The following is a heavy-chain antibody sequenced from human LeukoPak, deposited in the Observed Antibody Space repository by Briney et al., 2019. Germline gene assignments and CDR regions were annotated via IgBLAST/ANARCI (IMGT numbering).Heavy chain of an antibody. D-gene: IGHD5-24*01. Sequence: SETLSLTCTVSGGSISSSSYYWGWIRQPPGKGLEWIGSIYYSGSTYYNPSLKSRVTISVDTSKNQFSLKLSSVTAADTAVYYCWGAVRRNGYKILDYYYYYMDVWGKGTTVTISS. V-gene: IGHV4-39*01. CDR1: GGSISSSSYY. CDR3: WGAVRRNGYKILDYYYYYMDV. J-gene: IGHJ6*03. CDR2: IYYSGST.